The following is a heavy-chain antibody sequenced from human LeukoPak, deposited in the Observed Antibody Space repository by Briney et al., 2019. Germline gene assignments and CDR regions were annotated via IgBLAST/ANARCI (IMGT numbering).Heavy chain of an antibody. Sequence: SETLSLTCAVYGGSFSGYYWSWIRQPPGKGLEWIGEINHSGSTNYNPSLKSRVTISVDTSKNQFSLRLSSVTAADTAVYYCARRGYCSSTSCRPGSWFDPRGQGTLVTVSS. J-gene: IGHJ5*02. CDR1: GGSFSGYY. V-gene: IGHV4-34*01. CDR3: ARRGYCSSTSCRPGSWFDP. CDR2: INHSGST. D-gene: IGHD2-2*01.